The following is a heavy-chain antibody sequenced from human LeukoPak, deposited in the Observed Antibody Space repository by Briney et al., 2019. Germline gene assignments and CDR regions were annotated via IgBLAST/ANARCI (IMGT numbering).Heavy chain of an antibody. CDR1: GFTFSSYA. D-gene: IGHD4-17*01. V-gene: IGHV3-23*01. J-gene: IGHJ4*02. Sequence: GSLRLSCAASGFTFSSYAMSWVRQAPGKGLEWVSAISGSGGSTYYADSVKGLFTISRDNSKNTLYLQMNSLRAEDTAVYYCAKDPDDYGDYGDWGQGTLVTVSS. CDR3: AKDPDDYGDYGD. CDR2: ISGSGGST.